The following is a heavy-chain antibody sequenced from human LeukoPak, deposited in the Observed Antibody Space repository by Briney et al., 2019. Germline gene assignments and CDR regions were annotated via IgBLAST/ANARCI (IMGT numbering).Heavy chain of an antibody. V-gene: IGHV3-21*01. CDR2: ISSSSSYI. J-gene: IGHJ4*02. CDR1: GFTFSTYT. CDR3: ARDALAAGYRLEWYYFDY. D-gene: IGHD2-2*01. Sequence: PGGSLRLSCAASGFTFSTYTMNWVRQAPGQGLEWVSSISSSSSYIYYADSVKGRFTISGDNAKNSLYLQMNSLRAEDTAVYYCARDALAAGYRLEWYYFDYWGQGTRLTVSS.